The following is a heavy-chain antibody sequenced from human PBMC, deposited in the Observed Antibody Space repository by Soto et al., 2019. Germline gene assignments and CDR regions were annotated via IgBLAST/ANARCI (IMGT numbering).Heavy chain of an antibody. CDR2: ISGSGGST. Sequence: GGSVRLSCAASGFTFSSYAMSWVRQAPGKGLEWVSAISGSGGSTYYADSVKGRFTISRDNSKNTLYLQMNSLRAEDTAVYYCAKLTRSHPRIAAHDYWGQGTLVTVSS. CDR3: AKLTRSHPRIAAHDY. D-gene: IGHD6-13*01. V-gene: IGHV3-23*01. CDR1: GFTFSSYA. J-gene: IGHJ4*02.